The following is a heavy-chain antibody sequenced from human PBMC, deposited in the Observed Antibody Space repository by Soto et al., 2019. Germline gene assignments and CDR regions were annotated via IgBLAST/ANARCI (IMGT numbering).Heavy chain of an antibody. Sequence: SETLSLTCTVSGGSISSYYWSWIRQPPGKGLEWIGYIYYSGSTNYNPSLKSRVTISVDTSKNQFSLKLSSVTAADTAVYYCARLPIAARHNYYYYMDVWGKGTTVTVSS. J-gene: IGHJ6*03. V-gene: IGHV4-59*08. CDR1: GGSISSYY. CDR3: ARLPIAARHNYYYYMDV. CDR2: IYYSGST. D-gene: IGHD6-6*01.